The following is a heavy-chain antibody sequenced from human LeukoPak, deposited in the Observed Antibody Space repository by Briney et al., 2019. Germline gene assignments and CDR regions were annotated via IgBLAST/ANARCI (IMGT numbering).Heavy chain of an antibody. Sequence: GGSLRLSCAASGFTFSSNAMHWVRQAPGKGLEWVAVISYDASNKYYADSVKGRFTISRDNSKNTLYLQMNSLRGEDTSVYYCARGSGSSTRGWSDPWGQGTLVTVSS. CDR2: ISYDASNK. V-gene: IGHV3-30-3*01. J-gene: IGHJ5*02. CDR1: GFTFSSNA. CDR3: ARGSGSSTRGWSDP. D-gene: IGHD6-13*01.